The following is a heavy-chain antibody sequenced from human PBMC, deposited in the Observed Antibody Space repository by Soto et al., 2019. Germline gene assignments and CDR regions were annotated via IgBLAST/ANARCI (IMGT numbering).Heavy chain of an antibody. V-gene: IGHV4-31*03. J-gene: IGHJ4*02. Sequence: QVQLQESGPGLVKPSQTLSLTCTVSGGSISSGGYYWSWIRQHPVKGLEWIGYIYYSGSTYYNPSLKSRVTISVDTSKNQFSLKLSSVTAADTAVYYCARAVAAPTINWAFDYWGQGTLVTVSS. CDR3: ARAVAAPTINWAFDY. D-gene: IGHD5-12*01. CDR1: GGSISSGGYY. CDR2: IYYSGST.